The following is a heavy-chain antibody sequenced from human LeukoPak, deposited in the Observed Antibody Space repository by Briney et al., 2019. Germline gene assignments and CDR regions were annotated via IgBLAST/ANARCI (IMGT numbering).Heavy chain of an antibody. CDR1: GYTFTSYY. CDR2: INPSGGST. V-gene: IGHV1-46*01. CDR3: ARGIVDYGGNSPFDY. J-gene: IGHJ4*02. D-gene: IGHD4-23*01. Sequence: GASVKVSCKASGYTFTSYYMHWVRQAPGQGLEWMGIINPSGGSTSYAQKFQGRVTMTRDTSTSTVYMELSSLRSEDTAVYYRARGIVDYGGNSPFDYWGQGTLVTVSS.